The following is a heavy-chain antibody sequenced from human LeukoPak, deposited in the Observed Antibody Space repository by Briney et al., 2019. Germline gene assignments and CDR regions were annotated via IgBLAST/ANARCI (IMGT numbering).Heavy chain of an antibody. CDR2: ISAYNGNT. D-gene: IGHD3-3*01. CDR1: GYTFTSYG. V-gene: IGHV1-18*01. CDR3: ASTIPNAFWSLRDYYYYYGMDV. J-gene: IGHJ6*02. Sequence: ASVKVSCKASGYTFTSYGISWVRQAPGQGLEWMGWISAYNGNTNYAQKFQGRVTMTRNTSISTAYMELSSLRSEDTAVYYCASTIPNAFWSLRDYYYYYGMDVWGQGTTVTVSS.